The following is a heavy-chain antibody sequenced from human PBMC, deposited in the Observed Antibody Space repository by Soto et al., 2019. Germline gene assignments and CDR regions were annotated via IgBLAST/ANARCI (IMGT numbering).Heavy chain of an antibody. CDR2: VNPSSGDT. J-gene: IGHJ4*02. V-gene: IGHV1-8*01. D-gene: IGHD3-10*01. CDR1: GYSFSTYD. Sequence: QVQLVQSGAEVKKPGASVKVSCKTSGYSFSTYDINWVRQATGQGLEWMGWVNPSSGDTGYAQKFQGRVAMTRDTSITTAYMELYSLRSDDTAVYYCAKVSRRGSAIDFDYWGQGTLVTVSP. CDR3: AKVSRRGSAIDFDY.